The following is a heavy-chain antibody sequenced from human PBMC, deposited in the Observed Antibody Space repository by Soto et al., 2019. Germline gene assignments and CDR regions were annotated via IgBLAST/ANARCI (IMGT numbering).Heavy chain of an antibody. V-gene: IGHV4-39*01. CDR3: GRPLSSGWSGGMDV. D-gene: IGHD6-19*01. CDR1: GGSIISSSYY. CDR2: IHYSGST. Sequence: PSETLSLTFTVSGGSIISSSYYWGWIRQPPGKGLEWIGSIHYSGSTYYNPSLRSRVTISVDTSKNQFSLKLSSVTAADTAVYYCGRPLSSGWSGGMDVWGQGTTVTVSS. J-gene: IGHJ6*02.